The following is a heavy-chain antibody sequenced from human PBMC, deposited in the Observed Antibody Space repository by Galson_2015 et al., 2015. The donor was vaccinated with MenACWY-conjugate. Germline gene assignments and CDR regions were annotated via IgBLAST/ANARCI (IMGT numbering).Heavy chain of an antibody. CDR2: ISGSGGRT. V-gene: IGHV3-23*01. J-gene: IGHJ4*02. CDR3: AKDGDEYDIDY. Sequence: SLRLSCAASGFTFSSFAMSWVRQAPGKGLEWVSVISGSGGRTSYADSVKGRFTISRDNSNNTLYLQMNSLRAEDTAVYYCAKDGDEYDIDYWGRGTLVTVSS. D-gene: IGHD3-9*01. CDR1: GFTFSSFA.